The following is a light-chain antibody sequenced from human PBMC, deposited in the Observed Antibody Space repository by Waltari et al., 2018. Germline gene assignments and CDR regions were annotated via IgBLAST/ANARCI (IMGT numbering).Light chain of an antibody. CDR1: SSDVGNYNR. CDR3: SSYAGSSKGV. V-gene: IGLV2-23*02. J-gene: IGLJ2*01. Sequence: QSALTQPASVSGSPGQSITISCTGTSSDVGNYNRVSWYQQHPGKAPKHMIYAVSKRPSGVADRFSGSKSGDMASLTISGLQPEDEAEYFCSSYAGSSKGVFGGGTKVTVL. CDR2: AVS.